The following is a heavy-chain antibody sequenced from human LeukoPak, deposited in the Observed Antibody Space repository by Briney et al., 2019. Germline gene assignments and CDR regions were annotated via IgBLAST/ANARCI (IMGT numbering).Heavy chain of an antibody. Sequence: SVKLSCKASGRTFSIYAISWVRQAPGQGLEWMGRIIPIFGTANYAQKFQGRVTITTDESTSTAYMELSSLRSEDTAVYYCARIAAAGTDTEYFQHWGQGTLVTVSS. D-gene: IGHD6-13*01. J-gene: IGHJ1*01. CDR3: ARIAAAGTDTEYFQH. CDR2: IIPIFGTA. V-gene: IGHV1-69*05. CDR1: GRTFSIYA.